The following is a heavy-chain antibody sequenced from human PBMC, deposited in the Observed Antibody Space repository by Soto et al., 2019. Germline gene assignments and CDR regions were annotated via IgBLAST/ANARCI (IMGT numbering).Heavy chain of an antibody. CDR2: ISWNSGSI. CDR3: AKGDPNGYSGYDYGMDG. D-gene: IGHD5-12*01. CDR1: GFTFDDYA. V-gene: IGHV3-9*01. Sequence: GGSLRLSCAASGFTFDDYAMHWVRQAPGKGLEWVSGISWNSGSIGYADSVKGRFTISRDNAKNSLYLQMNSLRAEDTALYYCAKGDPNGYSGYDYGMDGWGKGTTVTVSS. J-gene: IGHJ6*04.